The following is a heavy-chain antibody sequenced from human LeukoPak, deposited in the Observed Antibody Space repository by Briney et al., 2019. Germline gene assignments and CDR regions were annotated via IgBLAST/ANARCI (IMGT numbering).Heavy chain of an antibody. J-gene: IGHJ5*02. D-gene: IGHD2-2*01. CDR2: ISGSGGST. V-gene: IGHV3-23*01. CDR3: AKSSIVVVPAAHNWFDP. CDR1: GFTFSGYA. Sequence: GGSLRLSCAASGFTFSGYAMSWVRQAPGKGLEWVSAISGSGGSTYYADSVKGRFTISRDNSKNTLYLQMNSLRAEDTAVYYCAKSSIVVVPAAHNWFDPWGQGTLVTVSS.